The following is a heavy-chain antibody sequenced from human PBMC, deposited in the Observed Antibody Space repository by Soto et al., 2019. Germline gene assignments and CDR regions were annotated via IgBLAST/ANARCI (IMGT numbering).Heavy chain of an antibody. V-gene: IGHV3-48*02. CDR2: ISSSSSTI. J-gene: IGHJ6*02. CDR1: GFTFSSYS. D-gene: IGHD3-22*01. Sequence: GGSLRLSCAASGFTFSSYSMNWVRQAPGKGLEWVSYISSSSSTIYYADSVKGRFTISRDNAKNSLYLQMNSLSDEDTAVYYCARKNTYYYDSSGRMDVWGQGTTVTVSS. CDR3: ARKNTYYYDSSGRMDV.